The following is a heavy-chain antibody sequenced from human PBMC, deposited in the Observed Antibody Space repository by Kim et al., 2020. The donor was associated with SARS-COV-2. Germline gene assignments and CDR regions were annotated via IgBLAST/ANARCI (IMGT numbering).Heavy chain of an antibody. J-gene: IGHJ6*02. V-gene: IGHV3-30-3*01. CDR3: ARDSYCSSTSCYLDYYGRDV. Sequence: GGSLRLSCAASGFTFSSYAMHWVRQAPGKGLEWVAVISYDGSNKYYADSVKGRFTISRDNSKNTLYLQMNSLRAEDTAVYYCARDSYCSSTSCYLDYYGRDVWGQGTTVTVSS. CDR1: GFTFSSYA. CDR2: ISYDGSNK. D-gene: IGHD2-2*01.